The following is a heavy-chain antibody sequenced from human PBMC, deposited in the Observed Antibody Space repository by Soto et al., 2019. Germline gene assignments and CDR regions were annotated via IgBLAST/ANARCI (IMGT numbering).Heavy chain of an antibody. D-gene: IGHD1-26*01. J-gene: IGHJ6*02. V-gene: IGHV1-3*01. CDR3: ARGKVGTRSPYGVDV. Sequence: QVQFVQSGAEVKKPGASVKVSCRASGYSFTTYGIHWVRQAPGQGLEWIGWINAGDSSTFYAQKFHDRVTIPRDTAATTAEMELSGLTSQDTAVYYCARGKVGTRSPYGVDVWGHGTTVTVSS. CDR1: GYSFTTYG. CDR2: INAGDSST.